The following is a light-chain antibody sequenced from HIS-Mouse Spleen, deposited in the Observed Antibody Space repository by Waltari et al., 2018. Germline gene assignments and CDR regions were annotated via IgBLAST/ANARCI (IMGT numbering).Light chain of an antibody. Sequence: QSALTQPASVSGSPGQSITISCTGTSSDVGGYNYVSWYQQHPGKAPKLMIYDVSNRPSGGSNRFAGSKSGNTASLTMSGLQAEDEADYYCSSYTSSSTLVFGGGTKLTVL. J-gene: IGLJ2*01. CDR3: SSYTSSSTLV. CDR1: SSDVGGYNY. CDR2: DVS. V-gene: IGLV2-14*03.